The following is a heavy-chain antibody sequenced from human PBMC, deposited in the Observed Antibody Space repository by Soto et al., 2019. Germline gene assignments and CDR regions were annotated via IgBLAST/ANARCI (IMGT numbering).Heavy chain of an antibody. J-gene: IGHJ6*02. CDR1: GYSFTSYW. CDR3: ARHGEAVAGDYFYYYVIGV. V-gene: IGHV5-51*01. D-gene: IGHD6-19*01. CDR2: IHSGDTDT. Sequence: GESPKIHCKGSGYSFTSYWIGWVRQMPGKGLEWMGIIHSGDTDTRYSPSFQGQVTNSADKSIRYAYLQWSSLTASDSDMYYCARHGEAVAGDYFYYYVIGVRGQGTTVTVSS.